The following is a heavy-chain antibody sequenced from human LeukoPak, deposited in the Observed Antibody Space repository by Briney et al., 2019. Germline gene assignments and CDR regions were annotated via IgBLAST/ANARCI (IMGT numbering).Heavy chain of an antibody. J-gene: IGHJ4*02. CDR2: ITTRSAI. CDR1: GFTFSSYS. D-gene: IGHD2-2*02. V-gene: IGHV3-48*01. Sequence: QAGGSLRLSRAASGFTFSSYSMNWVRQAPGKGLEWVSYITTRSAIYYADSVKGRFTISRDNSKNTLYLQMNSLRAEDTAVYYCAKDGHCSSASCYRWGYFDYWGQGTLVTVSS. CDR3: AKDGHCSSASCYRWGYFDY.